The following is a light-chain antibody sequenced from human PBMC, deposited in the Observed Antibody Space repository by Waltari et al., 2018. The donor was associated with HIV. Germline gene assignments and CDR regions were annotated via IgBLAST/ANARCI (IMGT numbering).Light chain of an antibody. CDR3: NSRDSSGNLWV. J-gene: IGLJ3*02. V-gene: IGLV3-19*01. Sequence: SSELTQDPAVSVALGQTVRITCQGDSLRSYNASWYQQKPGQAPVLVIYGQNNRPSGIPDRFAGSSSGNTASLTITGAQAEDEADYYCNSRDSSGNLWVFGGGTKLTVL. CDR1: SLRSYN. CDR2: GQN.